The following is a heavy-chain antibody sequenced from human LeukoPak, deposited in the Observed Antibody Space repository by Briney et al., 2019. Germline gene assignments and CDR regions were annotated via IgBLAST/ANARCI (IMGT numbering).Heavy chain of an antibody. Sequence: PGGSLRLSCAASGFTFSGSAMHWVRQASGKGLEWVGRIRSKANSYATAYAASVKGRFTIPRDDSKNTAYLQMNSLKTEDTAVYYCTRAYYYDSSGYYSNYYMDVWGKGTTVTISS. CDR3: TRAYYYDSSGYYSNYYMDV. CDR2: IRSKANSYAT. J-gene: IGHJ6*03. D-gene: IGHD3-22*01. V-gene: IGHV3-73*01. CDR1: GFTFSGSA.